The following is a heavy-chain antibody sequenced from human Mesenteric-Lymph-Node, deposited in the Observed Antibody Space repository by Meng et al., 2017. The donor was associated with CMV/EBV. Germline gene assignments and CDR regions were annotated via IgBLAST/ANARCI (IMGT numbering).Heavy chain of an antibody. D-gene: IGHD2-2*01. V-gene: IGHV1-2*02. CDR2: INPNSGGT. Sequence: ASVKVSCKASGYTFTTYGIGWVRQAPGQGLEWMGWINPNSGGTNYAQKFQGRVTMTRDTSISTAYMELSRLRSDDTAVYYCARDCSSTSCLGPDYWGQGTLVTVSS. CDR1: GYTFTTYG. J-gene: IGHJ4*02. CDR3: ARDCSSTSCLGPDY.